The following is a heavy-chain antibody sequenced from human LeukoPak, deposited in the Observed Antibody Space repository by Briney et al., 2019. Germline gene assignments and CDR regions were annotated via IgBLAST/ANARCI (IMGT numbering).Heavy chain of an antibody. D-gene: IGHD1-26*01. Sequence: PSETLTLTCTVSGGSVNSGSYYWNWIRQPPGKGLEWIGYIYYSGSTNYNPSLKSRVTISVDTSKNQFSLKLSSVTAADTAVYYCARAAYSGSYHSDYWGQGTLVTVSS. CDR3: ARAAYSGSYHSDY. V-gene: IGHV4-61*01. J-gene: IGHJ4*02. CDR2: IYYSGST. CDR1: GGSVNSGSYY.